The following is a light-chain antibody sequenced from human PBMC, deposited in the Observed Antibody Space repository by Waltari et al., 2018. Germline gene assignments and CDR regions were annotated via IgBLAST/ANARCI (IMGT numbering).Light chain of an antibody. J-gene: IGKJ2*01. Sequence: EVVLTQSPGTLSLSPGEGTTLSCRASQTIISNYLAWYQQKPGQAPRLLIYGVSSRATDIPDRFSGSGSGTDFTLTISRLEPEDFAVYYCQQYGSPPYTFGQGTKLEI. CDR2: GVS. CDR3: QQYGSPPYT. CDR1: QTIISNY. V-gene: IGKV3-20*01.